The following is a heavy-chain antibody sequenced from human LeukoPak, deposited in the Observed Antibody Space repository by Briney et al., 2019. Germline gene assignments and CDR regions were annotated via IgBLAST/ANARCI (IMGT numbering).Heavy chain of an antibody. V-gene: IGHV1-69*06. Sequence: ASVKVSCKASGGTFSSYAISWVRQAPGQGLEWMGGIIPIFGTANYAQKFQGRVTITADKSTSTAYMELSSLRSEDTAVYYCARDFVPEGRQLSDYWGQGTLVTVPS. D-gene: IGHD5-18*01. CDR1: GGTFSSYA. CDR3: ARDFVPEGRQLSDY. J-gene: IGHJ4*02. CDR2: IIPIFGTA.